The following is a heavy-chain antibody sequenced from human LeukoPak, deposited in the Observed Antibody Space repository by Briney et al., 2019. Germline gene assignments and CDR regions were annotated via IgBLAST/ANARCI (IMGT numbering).Heavy chain of an antibody. J-gene: IGHJ4*02. V-gene: IGHV3-74*01. CDR2: ISSDGTNT. CDR3: ASLFMAAGTRDY. CDR1: GFTFSNYW. D-gene: IGHD6-13*01. Sequence: GGSLRLSCAASGFTFSNYWMHWVRQIPGKGLVWVSRISSDGTNTHYADSVKGRFTISRDNAKNSLYLQMNSLRAEDTAVYYCASLFMAAGTRDYWGQGTLVTVSS.